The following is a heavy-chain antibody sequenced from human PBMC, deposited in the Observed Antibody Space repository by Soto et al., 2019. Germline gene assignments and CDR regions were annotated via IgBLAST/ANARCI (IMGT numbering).Heavy chain of an antibody. J-gene: IGHJ6*02. Sequence: SWGSRRLSCAASGFTFSSYGMHWVRQAPGKGLEWVAVISYDGSNKYYADSVKGRFTISRDNSKNTLYLQMNSLRAEDTAVYYCAKDLSIRSYDFWSGPLGMEVWGQGNRITASS. CDR2: ISYDGSNK. D-gene: IGHD3-3*01. CDR1: GFTFSSYG. V-gene: IGHV3-30*18. CDR3: AKDLSIRSYDFWSGPLGMEV.